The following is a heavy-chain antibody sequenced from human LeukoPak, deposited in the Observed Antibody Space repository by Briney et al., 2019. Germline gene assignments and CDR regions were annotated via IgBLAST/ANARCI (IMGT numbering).Heavy chain of an antibody. CDR1: GFTFSNYA. Sequence: PGGSLRLSCAASGFTFSNYALTWVRPAPGKGLEWVSTISGSGDRTYYSDSVKGRFTISRDNAKDTLFLQMSSLRAEDTAFYYCAKDLYDCGDYRFLDSWGQGTLVTVSS. CDR2: ISGSGDRT. D-gene: IGHD4-17*01. V-gene: IGHV3-23*01. CDR3: AKDLYDCGDYRFLDS. J-gene: IGHJ5*01.